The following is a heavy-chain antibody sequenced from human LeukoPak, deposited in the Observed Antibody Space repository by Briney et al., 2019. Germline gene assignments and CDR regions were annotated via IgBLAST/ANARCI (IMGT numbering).Heavy chain of an antibody. V-gene: IGHV3-23*01. Sequence: GGSLRLSCAASGFSFSSHGMSWVRQAPGKGLEWVSGIIGGAGGTYYADSVKGRFTISRDNAKNTLYLQMNSLRAEDTAVYYCAKCGRTVTDAFDIWGQGTMVTVSS. CDR2: IIGGAGGT. CDR1: GFSFSSHG. J-gene: IGHJ3*02. CDR3: AKCGRTVTDAFDI. D-gene: IGHD4-17*01.